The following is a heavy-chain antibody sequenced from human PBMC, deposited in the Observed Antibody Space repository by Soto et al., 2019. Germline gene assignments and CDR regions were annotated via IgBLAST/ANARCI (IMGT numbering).Heavy chain of an antibody. CDR3: AKVPQWVLRYPDWFFDY. V-gene: IGHV3-23*01. CDR2: ISGSGDIT. D-gene: IGHD3-9*01. Sequence: EVQLLESGGGLVQPGGSLRLSCAVSGFSFSNSAMTWVRQAPGKGLEWVSGISGSGDITYNTDSVKGRFAISRDTSKNVVYLQRRSLRAEDTAVYYCAKVPQWVLRYPDWFFDYWGQGTLVTVSS. CDR1: GFSFSNSA. J-gene: IGHJ4*02.